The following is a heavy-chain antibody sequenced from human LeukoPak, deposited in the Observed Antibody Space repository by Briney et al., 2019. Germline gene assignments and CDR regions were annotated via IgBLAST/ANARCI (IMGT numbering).Heavy chain of an antibody. CDR2: ISGSGGST. CDR3: ANSPGDSSGYSDY. Sequence: GGSLRLSCAASGFTFSSYAMSWVRQAPGKGLEGGSAISGSGGSTYYADSVKGRFTISRNNSKNPLYLQMNSLRAEDTAVYYCANSPGDSSGYSDYWGQGTLVTVSS. D-gene: IGHD3-22*01. V-gene: IGHV3-23*01. CDR1: GFTFSSYA. J-gene: IGHJ4*02.